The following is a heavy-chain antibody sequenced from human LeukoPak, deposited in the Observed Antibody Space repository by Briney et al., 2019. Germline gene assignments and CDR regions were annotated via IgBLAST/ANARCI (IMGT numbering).Heavy chain of an antibody. J-gene: IGHJ4*02. CDR2: ISSSGGRI. D-gene: IGHD3-3*01. CDR3: AKDKRDEIFGVVRTLLDY. Sequence: GGSLRLSCAASGFTLSDYYMSWLRQAPGKGLEWLSYISSSGGRIYYADSVKGRFTISRDNNKRSLYLQLNSLRAEDTAVYYCAKDKRDEIFGVVRTLLDYWGQGTLVTVSS. CDR1: GFTLSDYY. V-gene: IGHV3-11*01.